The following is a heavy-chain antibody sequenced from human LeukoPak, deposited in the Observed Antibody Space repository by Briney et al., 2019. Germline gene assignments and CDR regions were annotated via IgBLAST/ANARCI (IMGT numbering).Heavy chain of an antibody. CDR1: GFTLSRYW. D-gene: IGHD3-9*01. Sequence: PGGSLRLSCAASGFTLSRYWMSWVRQAPEKGGERVANIKQDGSEKYYVDSVKGRFTISRVNDKNSLYLQMNSLRGEDTAVYYCERAQLRYFVWLKYWGQGSLVTVSS. CDR2: IKQDGSEK. J-gene: IGHJ4*02. V-gene: IGHV3-7*01. CDR3: ERAQLRYFVWLKY.